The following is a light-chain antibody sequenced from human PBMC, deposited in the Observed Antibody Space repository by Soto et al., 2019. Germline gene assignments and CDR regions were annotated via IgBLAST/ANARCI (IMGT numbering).Light chain of an antibody. CDR1: QSISSW. CDR2: DVS. V-gene: IGKV1-5*01. J-gene: IGKJ2*01. CDR3: QQFNGYPYT. Sequence: DIQMTQSPSTLSASVGDRVTFTCRASQSISSWVAWYQQKPGKAPKLLMYDVSTLESGVPSRFSGSGFGTEFTLTISSLQPDDFATYSCQQFNGYPYTFGQGTKLEIK.